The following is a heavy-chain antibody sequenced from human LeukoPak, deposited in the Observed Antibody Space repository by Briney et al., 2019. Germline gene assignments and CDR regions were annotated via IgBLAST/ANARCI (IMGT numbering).Heavy chain of an antibody. CDR2: ISSSSSYI. D-gene: IGHD5-24*01. CDR3: ARDNPRWNPHASDI. J-gene: IGHJ3*02. V-gene: IGHV3-21*01. Sequence: GGSLRLSCAASGFTFSSYSMNWVRQAPGKGLEWVSSISSSSSYIYYADSVKGRFTISRDNAKNSLYLQMNSLRAEDTAVYYCARDNPRWNPHASDIWGQGAMVTVSS. CDR1: GFTFSSYS.